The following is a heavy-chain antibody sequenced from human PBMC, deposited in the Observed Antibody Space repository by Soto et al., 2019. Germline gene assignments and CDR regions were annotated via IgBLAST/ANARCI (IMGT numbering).Heavy chain of an antibody. J-gene: IGHJ6*02. CDR3: VIGQSSTWSQTGGMDV. V-gene: IGHV3-23*01. CDR1: GFTFSTYA. Sequence: EVQLLESGGGLVQPGGSLRLSCAASGFTFSTYAMTWVRQAPGKGLEWVSGIDDSGVGTYYADSVKGRLTISRDNSKNMLYLQMGSLRAEDTAVYYCVIGQSSTWSQTGGMDVWGQGTPVTVSS. CDR2: IDDSGVGT. D-gene: IGHD1-26*01.